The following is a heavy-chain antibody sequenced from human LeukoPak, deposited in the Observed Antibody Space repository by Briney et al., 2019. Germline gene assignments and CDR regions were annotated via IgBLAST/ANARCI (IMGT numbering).Heavy chain of an antibody. J-gene: IGHJ4*02. CDR3: ADPPSDY. CDR1: GFTFSNYA. Sequence: GGSLRLSCAASGFTFSNYALSWVRQAPGQGLDRVSAVSGSGGSTYYADSVKGRFTISRDNAKSSLYLEMSGLRVEDTAVYYCADPPSDYWGQGTLVAVSS. V-gene: IGHV3-23*01. CDR2: VSGSGGST.